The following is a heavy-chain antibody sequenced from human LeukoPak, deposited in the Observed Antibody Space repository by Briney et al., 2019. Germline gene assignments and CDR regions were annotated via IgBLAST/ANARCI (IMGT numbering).Heavy chain of an antibody. V-gene: IGHV3-53*01. Sequence: GGSLRLSCAASGFTVSSNYMSWVRQAPGKGLEWVSVIYSGGSTYYADSVKGRFTISRDNSKSTLYIQMNSLRAEDTAVYYCAGGARGYNWYFDLWGRGTLVTVSS. J-gene: IGHJ2*01. CDR1: GFTVSSNY. D-gene: IGHD3-16*01. CDR2: IYSGGST. CDR3: AGGARGYNWYFDL.